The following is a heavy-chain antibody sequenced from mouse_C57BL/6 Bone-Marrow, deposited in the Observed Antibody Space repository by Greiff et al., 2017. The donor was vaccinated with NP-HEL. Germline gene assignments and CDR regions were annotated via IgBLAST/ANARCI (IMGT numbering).Heavy chain of an antibody. D-gene: IGHD2-4*01. Sequence: QVQLKQSGAELMKPGASVKLSCKATGYTFTGYWIEWVKQRPGHGLEWIGEILPGSGSTNYNEKFKGKATFTADTSSNTAYMQLSSLTTEDSAIYYCARSTYYDYDGGYFDYWGQGTTLTVSS. CDR3: ARSTYYDYDGGYFDY. J-gene: IGHJ2*01. V-gene: IGHV1-9*01. CDR1: GYTFTGYW. CDR2: ILPGSGST.